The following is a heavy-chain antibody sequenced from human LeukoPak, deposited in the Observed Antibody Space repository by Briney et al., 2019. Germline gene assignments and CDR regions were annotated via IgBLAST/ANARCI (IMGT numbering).Heavy chain of an antibody. CDR1: GFTYSSYE. CDR2: ISSSSSYI. J-gene: IGHJ4*02. CDR3: ARGIAVAGTLFDY. V-gene: IGHV3-21*01. D-gene: IGHD6-19*01. Sequence: GGTLRPSRAASGFTYSSYEMNWVRQAPGKGLEWVSSISSSSSYIYYADSVKGRFTISRDNAKNSLYLQMNSLRAEDTAVYYCARGIAVAGTLFDYWGQGTLVTVSS.